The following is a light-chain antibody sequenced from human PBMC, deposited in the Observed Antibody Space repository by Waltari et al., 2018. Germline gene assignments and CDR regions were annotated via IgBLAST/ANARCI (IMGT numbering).Light chain of an antibody. CDR1: PTIRTN. Sequence: ETVMTQSPASLSVSPGERATLPCRASPTIRTNLAWYQHKPAQAPRLLIHGASTRAPGIPARFSGSGSGTEFTLTISSLQSEDSAVYYCQQYNNWPPGDTFGQGTRLEVK. CDR2: GAS. CDR3: QQYNNWPPGDT. J-gene: IGKJ2*01. V-gene: IGKV3-15*01.